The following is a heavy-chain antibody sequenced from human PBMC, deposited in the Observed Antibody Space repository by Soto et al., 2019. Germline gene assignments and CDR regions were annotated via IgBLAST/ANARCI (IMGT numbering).Heavy chain of an antibody. Sequence: PSETLSLTCTVSGGSISSYYWSWIRQPPGKGLESIGYIYYSGSTYYNPSLKSRVTISVDTSKNQFSLKLSSVTAADTAVYYCARVNVVAIDYWGQGTLVTVSS. CDR3: ARVNVVAIDY. CDR1: GGSISSYY. V-gene: IGHV4-59*01. J-gene: IGHJ4*02. CDR2: IYYSGST. D-gene: IGHD2-21*01.